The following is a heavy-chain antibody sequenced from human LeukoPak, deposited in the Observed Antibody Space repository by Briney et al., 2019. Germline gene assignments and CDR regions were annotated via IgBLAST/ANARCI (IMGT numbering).Heavy chain of an antibody. Sequence: PSETLSLTCAVYGGSFSGYYWSWIRQPPGKGLEWIGEINHSGSTNYNPSLKSRVTISVDTSKNQFSLKLSSVTAADTAVYYCARKWQLWNNWFDPWAREPWSPSPQ. J-gene: IGHJ5*02. V-gene: IGHV4-34*01. CDR2: INHSGST. CDR3: ARKWQLWNNWFDP. CDR1: GGSFSGYY. D-gene: IGHD5-18*01.